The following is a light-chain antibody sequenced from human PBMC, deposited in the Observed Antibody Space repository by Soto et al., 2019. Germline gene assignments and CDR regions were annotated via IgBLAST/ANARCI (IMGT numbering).Light chain of an antibody. CDR1: QGISNY. Sequence: DIQMTQSPSSLSASVGDRVTITCRASQGISNYLAWYQQQPGKVPKLLIYVASTLQSGVPSRFSGSGSGTDFTITISRMQTEDVATYNSQKYNTAPWTFGPGTKVEIK. CDR2: VAS. CDR3: QKYNTAPWT. V-gene: IGKV1-27*01. J-gene: IGKJ1*01.